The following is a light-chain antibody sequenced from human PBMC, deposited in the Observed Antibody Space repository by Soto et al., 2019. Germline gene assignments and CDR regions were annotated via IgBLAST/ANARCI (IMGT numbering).Light chain of an antibody. J-gene: IGKJ2*01. V-gene: IGKV3D-15*01. CDR3: QQYNNWNPENT. CDR2: GAS. Sequence: EIVMTQSPATLSVSPGERATLSCRASQSVSSNLAWYQHKPGQAPRLLIYGASTRATGIPARFSGSGSGTEFTLTISILQSEDFAVYYCQQYNNWNPENTFGQGTKLEIK. CDR1: QSVSSN.